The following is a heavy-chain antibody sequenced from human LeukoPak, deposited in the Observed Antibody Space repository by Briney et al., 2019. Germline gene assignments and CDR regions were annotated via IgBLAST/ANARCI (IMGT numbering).Heavy chain of an antibody. CDR3: ASMDTVVTYNWFDP. Sequence: TGGSLRLSCSASGFTFSTYWMSWVRQAPGKGLEWVANIKEDGSEKNYADSVKGRFTISRDNAKNSLYLQMNSLRAEDTAVYYCASMDTVVTYNWFDPWGQGTLVTVSS. D-gene: IGHD4-23*01. J-gene: IGHJ5*02. CDR2: IKEDGSEK. CDR1: GFTFSTYW. V-gene: IGHV3-7*02.